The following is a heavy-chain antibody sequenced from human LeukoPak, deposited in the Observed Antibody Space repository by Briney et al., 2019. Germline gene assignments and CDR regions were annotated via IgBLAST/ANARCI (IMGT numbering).Heavy chain of an antibody. CDR1: GYTFTSYG. V-gene: IGHV1-18*01. CDR2: ISAYNGNT. D-gene: IGHD5-24*01. CDR3: ARPVEMATINDAFDI. Sequence: GASVKVSCKASGYTFTSYGISWVRQAPGQGLEWMGWISAYNGNTNYAQKLQGRVTMTTDTSTSTAYMELRSLRSDDTAVYYCARPVEMATINDAFDIWGQGTLVTVSS. J-gene: IGHJ3*02.